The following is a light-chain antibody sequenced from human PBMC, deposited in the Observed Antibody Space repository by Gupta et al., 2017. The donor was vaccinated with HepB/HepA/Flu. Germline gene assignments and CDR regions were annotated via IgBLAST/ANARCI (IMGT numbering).Light chain of an antibody. CDR2: AAF. Sequence: IQSTESPSFLSAFAGDRVTISCRASQGINNYLAWYQQRPGKAPKLLIYAAFTLQSGVPSSFSGSASGTEFTLTISSLQPEDFATYYCQQSEAYPVTFGQGTRLDLK. V-gene: IGKV1-9*01. J-gene: IGKJ5*01. CDR1: QGINNY. CDR3: QQSEAYPVT.